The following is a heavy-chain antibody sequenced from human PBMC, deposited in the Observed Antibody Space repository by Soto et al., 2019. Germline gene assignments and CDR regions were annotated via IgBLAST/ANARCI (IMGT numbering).Heavy chain of an antibody. J-gene: IGHJ6*02. CDR1: GYTFSSYG. V-gene: IGHV1-18*01. Sequence: ASVKVSCKASGYTFSSYGINWVRQAPGQGLEWLGWVSPYDGYTNYAQILQGRVSMTTDTSTKTAYMEVRSLRSDDAAVYYCARGGYYDSSGSRKYFYYGRNVWG. CDR3: ARGGYYDSSGSRKYFYYGRNV. D-gene: IGHD3-22*01. CDR2: VSPYDGYT.